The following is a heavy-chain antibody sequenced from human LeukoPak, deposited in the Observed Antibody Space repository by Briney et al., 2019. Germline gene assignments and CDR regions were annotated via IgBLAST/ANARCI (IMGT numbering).Heavy chain of an antibody. D-gene: IGHD6-13*01. CDR3: ARPRRIAAAPNWFDP. CDR2: MNPNSGNT. Sequence: ASVKVSCKASGYTFTSYDINWVRQATGQGLEWMGWMNPNSGNTGYAQKFQGRVTMTRNTSISTAYMELSSLRSEDTAVYYRARPRRIAAAPNWFDPWGQGTLVTVSS. V-gene: IGHV1-8*01. J-gene: IGHJ5*02. CDR1: GYTFTSYD.